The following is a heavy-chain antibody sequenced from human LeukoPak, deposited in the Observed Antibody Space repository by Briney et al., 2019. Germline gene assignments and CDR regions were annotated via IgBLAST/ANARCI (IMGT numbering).Heavy chain of an antibody. CDR3: AKGDSYSSSSVVDY. CDR1: GFTFDDYA. V-gene: IGHV3-9*01. D-gene: IGHD6-13*01. CDR2: ISWNSGNI. Sequence: GGSLRLSCAVSGFTFDDYAMHWVRQAPGKGLEWVSGISWNSGNIGYADSVKGRFTISRDNAKNSLYLQINSLRAEDTALYYCAKGDSYSSSSVVDYWGQGTLVTVSS. J-gene: IGHJ4*02.